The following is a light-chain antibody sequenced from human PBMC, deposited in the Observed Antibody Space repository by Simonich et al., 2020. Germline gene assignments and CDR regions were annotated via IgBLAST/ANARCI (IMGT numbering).Light chain of an antibody. CDR1: QVISSA. CDR3: QQFNSYPRT. Sequence: AIQLTQSPSSLSASVGKRVTITCRASQVISSALAWSQQKPGKAPKLLTYDSSSLESWVPSRFSGSGSGTDFTLTISSLQPEDFATYYCQQFNSYPRTFGQGTKVEIK. CDR2: DSS. J-gene: IGKJ1*01. V-gene: IGKV1-13*02.